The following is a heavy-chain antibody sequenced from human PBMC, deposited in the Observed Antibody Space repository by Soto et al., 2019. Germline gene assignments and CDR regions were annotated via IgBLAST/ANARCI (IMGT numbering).Heavy chain of an antibody. V-gene: IGHV3-48*02. Sequence: EVQLVESGGGLVQPGGSLRLSCAASGFTFSSYSMNWVRQAPGKGLEWVSYISSSSTIYYADSVKGRFTISRDNAKNSLYLQMNSLRDEDTAVYYCARDGYCSSTSCYIARGYYYGMDVWGQGTTVTVSS. D-gene: IGHD2-2*02. CDR1: GFTFSSYS. CDR2: ISSSSTI. CDR3: ARDGYCSSTSCYIARGYYYGMDV. J-gene: IGHJ6*02.